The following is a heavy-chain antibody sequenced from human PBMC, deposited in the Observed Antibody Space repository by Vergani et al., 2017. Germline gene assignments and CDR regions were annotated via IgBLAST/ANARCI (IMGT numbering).Heavy chain of an antibody. Sequence: QVQLVQSGAEVKKPGSSVTVSCKASGGTFSSYAIRWVRQAPGQGLEWMGGIIPIFGTANYAQKFQGRVTITADESTSTAYMELSSLRSEDTAVYYCARAYHAQMYYDFWSGRFDYWGQGTLVTVSS. CDR2: IIPIFGTA. J-gene: IGHJ4*02. V-gene: IGHV1-69*01. D-gene: IGHD3-3*01. CDR1: GGTFSSYA. CDR3: ARAYHAQMYYDFWSGRFDY.